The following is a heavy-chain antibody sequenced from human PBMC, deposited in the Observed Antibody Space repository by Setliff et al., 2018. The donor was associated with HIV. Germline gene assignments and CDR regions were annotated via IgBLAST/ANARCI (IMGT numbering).Heavy chain of an antibody. J-gene: IGHJ5*02. Sequence: SVKVSCKASGGTFSSYAISWVRQAPGQGLERMGGIIPIIGITNQAQKFQGRVTITADKSTNTAYMELSSLRSEDTAVYHCAKDRGRGNWLDPWGQGTLVTVSS. V-gene: IGHV1-69*10. CDR2: IIPIIGIT. CDR1: GGTFSSYA. CDR3: AKDRGRGNWLDP. D-gene: IGHD3-16*01.